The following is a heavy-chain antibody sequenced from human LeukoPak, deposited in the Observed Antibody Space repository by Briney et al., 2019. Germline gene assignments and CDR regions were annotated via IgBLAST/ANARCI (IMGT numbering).Heavy chain of an antibody. V-gene: IGHV4-34*01. CDR3: ARFLEWRYGDPEVWFDP. CDR2: INHSGST. Sequence: PSETLSLTCAVYGGSFSGYYWSWIRQPPGKGLEWVGEINHSGSTNYNPSLKSRVTISVDTSKNQFSLKLSSVTAADTAVYCCARFLEWRYGDPEVWFDPWGQGTLVTVSS. J-gene: IGHJ5*02. D-gene: IGHD4-17*01. CDR1: GGSFSGYY.